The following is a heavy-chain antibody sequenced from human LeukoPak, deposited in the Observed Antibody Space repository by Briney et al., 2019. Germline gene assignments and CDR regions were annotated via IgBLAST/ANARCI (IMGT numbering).Heavy chain of an antibody. V-gene: IGHV4-34*01. CDR3: ARAYYLLNDY. Sequence: NPSETLSLTCAVYGGSFSGYYWSWIRQPPGKGLEWIGEINHSGSTNYNPSLKSRVTISVDTSKNQFSLKLSSVTAADTAVYYCARAYYLLNDYWGQGTLVTVSS. CDR1: GGSFSGYY. CDR2: INHSGST. J-gene: IGHJ4*02. D-gene: IGHD3-10*01.